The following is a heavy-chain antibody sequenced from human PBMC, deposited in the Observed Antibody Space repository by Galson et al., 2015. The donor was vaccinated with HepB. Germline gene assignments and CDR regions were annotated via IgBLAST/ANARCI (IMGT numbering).Heavy chain of an antibody. CDR2: MSLSGDGT. D-gene: IGHD1-7*01. J-gene: IGHJ4*02. Sequence: SLRLSCAASGFSLSNYAMSWVRQAPGKGLEWVSGMSLSGDGTYYADSVKGRFTISRDNSKNTLSLQMNSLRGEDTAVYYCARYGCGNTCAARGFDYWGQGTLVTVSS. CDR3: ARYGCGNTCAARGFDY. V-gene: IGHV3-23*01. CDR1: GFSLSNYA.